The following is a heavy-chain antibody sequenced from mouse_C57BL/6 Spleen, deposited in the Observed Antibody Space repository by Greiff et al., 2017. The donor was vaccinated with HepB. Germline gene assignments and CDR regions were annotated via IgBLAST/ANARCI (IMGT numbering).Heavy chain of an antibody. Sequence: VKLMDSGAELVRPGASVKLSCKASGYTFTDYYINWVKQRPGQGLEWIARIYPGSGNTYYNEKFKGKATLTAEKSSSTAYMQLSSLTSEDSAVYFCARSEGNYWGQGTTLTVSS. CDR3: ARSEGNY. J-gene: IGHJ2*01. CDR1: GYTFTDYY. CDR2: IYPGSGNT. V-gene: IGHV1-76*01.